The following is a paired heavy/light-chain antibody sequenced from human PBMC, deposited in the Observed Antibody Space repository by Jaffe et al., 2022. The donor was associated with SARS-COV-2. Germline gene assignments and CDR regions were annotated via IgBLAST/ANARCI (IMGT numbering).Heavy chain of an antibody. D-gene: IGHD7-27*01. V-gene: IGHV1-18*01. Sequence: QVHLMQSGSEIKKPGASVKVSCTASGYTFTNHGVSWVRQAPGQGLEWMGWVSAYGDRTFFAPKFQDRVSLTADIPTSTAYMELRSLRSDDTAVYFCARDTTWDHYHYYAMDVWGHGTTVIVSS. J-gene: IGHJ6*02. CDR3: ARDTTWDHYHYYAMDV. CDR2: VSAYGDRT. CDR1: GYTFTNHG.
Light chain of an antibody. CDR3: QQRSDWLGA. J-gene: IGKJ4*01. Sequence: EIVLTQSPATLSLSPGERATVSCRASQSITTCLAWYQQKPGQPPRLLIYDASKRATGIPARFSGSGSGTDFTLTISSLESEDFAIYYCQQRSDWLGAFGGGTKVEI. V-gene: IGKV3-11*01. CDR2: DAS. CDR1: QSITTC.